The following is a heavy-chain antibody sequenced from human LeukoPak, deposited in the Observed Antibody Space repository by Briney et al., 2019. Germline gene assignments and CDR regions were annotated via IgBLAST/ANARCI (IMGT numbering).Heavy chain of an antibody. CDR3: ARDYVDTAMASNWFDP. V-gene: IGHV4-59*01. CDR1: GGSISSYY. CDR2: IYYSGST. J-gene: IGHJ5*02. D-gene: IGHD5-18*01. Sequence: SETLSLTCTVSGGSISSYYWSRIRQPPGKGLEWIGYIYYSGSTNYNPSLKSRVTISVDTSKNQFSLKLSSVTAADTAVYYCARDYVDTAMASNWFDPWGQGTLVTVSS.